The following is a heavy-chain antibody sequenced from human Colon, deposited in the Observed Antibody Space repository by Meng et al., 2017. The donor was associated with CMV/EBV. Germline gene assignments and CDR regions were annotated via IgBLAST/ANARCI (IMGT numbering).Heavy chain of an antibody. CDR2: INHSGST. Sequence: GSLRLSCAVYGGSFSGYYWSWIHQPPGKGLEWIGEINHSGSTNYNPSLKSRVTISVDTSKNQFSLNLNSVTAADTAIYYCASLIVGGGGRGHWGQGALVTVSS. J-gene: IGHJ4*02. D-gene: IGHD3-22*01. V-gene: IGHV4-34*01. CDR3: ASLIVGGGGRGH. CDR1: GGSFSGYY.